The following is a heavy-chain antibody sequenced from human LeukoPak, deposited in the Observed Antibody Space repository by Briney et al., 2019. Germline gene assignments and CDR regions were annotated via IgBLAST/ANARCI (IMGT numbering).Heavy chain of an antibody. CDR3: VRDQGVSRFLEWLLYDWFDP. D-gene: IGHD3-3*01. V-gene: IGHV1-18*01. Sequence: ASVKVSCKASGYNFYSYGVSWVRQAPGQGLEWMGWISANNGDTKYAQNLQGRVTMTTDTSTSTVYMELRSLKLDDTAVYYCVRDQGVSRFLEWLLYDWFDPWGQGTLVTVSS. CDR2: ISANNGDT. CDR1: GYNFYSYG. J-gene: IGHJ5*02.